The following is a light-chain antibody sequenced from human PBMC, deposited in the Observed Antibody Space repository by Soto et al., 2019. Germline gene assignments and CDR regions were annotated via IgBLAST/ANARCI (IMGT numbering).Light chain of an antibody. V-gene: IGKV1-5*01. CDR2: DAS. CDR1: QNIRNW. Sequence: ASQNIRNWLAWYQQKPGKAPNPLIYDASSLKSGFPARFSGSGSGPDSPLTICTLQPDDGALYHSQKYNSVSRPFGQGTKVDIK. J-gene: IGKJ1*01. CDR3: QKYNSVSRP.